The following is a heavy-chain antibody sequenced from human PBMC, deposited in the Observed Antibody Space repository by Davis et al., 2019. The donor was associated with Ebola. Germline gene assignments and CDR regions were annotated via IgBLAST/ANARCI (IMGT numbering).Heavy chain of an antibody. CDR3: ARGPSTGNSFTY. J-gene: IGHJ4*02. V-gene: IGHV3-48*02. Sequence: GGSLRLSCAASGFTLSSYGMHWVRQAPGKGLEWVSQISSSSSTIYYADSVKGRFTISRDNAKNSLYLQMNSLRDEDTAVYYCARGPSTGNSFTYWGQGTLVTVSS. CDR1: GFTLSSYG. CDR2: ISSSSSTI. D-gene: IGHD4-23*01.